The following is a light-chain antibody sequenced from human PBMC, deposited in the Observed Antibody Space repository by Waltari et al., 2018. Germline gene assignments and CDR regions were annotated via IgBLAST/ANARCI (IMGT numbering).Light chain of an antibody. Sequence: QSALTQPASVSGSPGQSITISCTGTSSDAGGYNYVYWYQQHPGKAPKLMIYDVSKRPSGVSNRFSGSKSGNTASLTISGLQAEDEADYYCCSYAGSSTLNWVFGGGTKLTVL. CDR2: DVS. V-gene: IGLV2-23*02. J-gene: IGLJ3*02. CDR3: CSYAGSSTLNWV. CDR1: SSDAGGYNY.